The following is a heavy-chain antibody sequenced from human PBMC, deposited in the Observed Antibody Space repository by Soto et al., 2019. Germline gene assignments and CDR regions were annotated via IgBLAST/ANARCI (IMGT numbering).Heavy chain of an antibody. V-gene: IGHV4-59*01. D-gene: IGHD2-2*01. J-gene: IGHJ6*03. Sequence: SETLSLTCTVSGGSISSYYWSWIRQPPGKGLEWIGYIYYSGSTNYNPSLKSRVTISVDTSKNQFSLKLSSVTAADTAVYYCARSIVVVPAAMESYYYYYYMDVWGKGTTVTVSS. CDR2: IYYSGST. CDR3: ARSIVVVPAAMESYYYYYYMDV. CDR1: GGSISSYY.